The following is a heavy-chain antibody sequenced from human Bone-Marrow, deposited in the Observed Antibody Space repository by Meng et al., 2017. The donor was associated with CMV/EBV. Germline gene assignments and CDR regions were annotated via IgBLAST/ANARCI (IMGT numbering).Heavy chain of an antibody. Sequence: CKASGGTFSSYAISWVRQAPEQGLEWMGGISPIFGTANYAQKFQGRVTITADKSTSTAYMELSSLRSEDTAVYYCARRRDGYNYLYYWGQGTLVTVSS. V-gene: IGHV1-69*06. CDR3: ARRRDGYNYLYY. J-gene: IGHJ4*02. CDR1: GGTFSSYA. D-gene: IGHD5-24*01. CDR2: ISPIFGTA.